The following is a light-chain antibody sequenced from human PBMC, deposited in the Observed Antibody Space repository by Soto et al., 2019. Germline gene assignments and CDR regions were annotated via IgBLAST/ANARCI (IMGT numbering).Light chain of an antibody. CDR2: AAS. CDR1: QNIDRY. V-gene: IGKV1-39*01. Sequence: DIQMTQSPSSLSAFAGDRVTITCRASQNIDRYLNWYQQRPGKAPKLLVYAASNLQSGVPSRFSVAAYGTAFSLTITNLQPEDCAVYFCQQTYSTPWTFGQGTKVEI. CDR3: QQTYSTPWT. J-gene: IGKJ1*01.